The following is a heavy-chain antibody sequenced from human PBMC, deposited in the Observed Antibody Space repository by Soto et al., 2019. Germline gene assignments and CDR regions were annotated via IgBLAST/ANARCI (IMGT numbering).Heavy chain of an antibody. CDR2: IKRKTDGGTT. CDR3: TSRFPHGHYYYGMDV. V-gene: IGHV3-15*01. J-gene: IGHJ6*02. Sequence: PGGSLRLSCAASGFTFSNAWMSWVRQAPGKGLEWVGRIKRKTDGGTTDYAAPVKGRFTISRDDSKNTLYLQMNSLKTEDTAVYYCTSRFPHGHYYYGMDVRAQRTTVTVSS. CDR1: GFTFSNAW.